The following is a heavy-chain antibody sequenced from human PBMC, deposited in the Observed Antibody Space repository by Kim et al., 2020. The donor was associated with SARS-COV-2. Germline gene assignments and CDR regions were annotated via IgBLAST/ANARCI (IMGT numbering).Heavy chain of an antibody. J-gene: IGHJ2*01. CDR3: ARVPLIAAAGTWYFDL. CDR2: IGTAGDT. V-gene: IGHV3-13*01. D-gene: IGHD6-13*01. CDR1: GFTFSSYD. Sequence: GGSLRLSCAASGFTFSSYDMHWVRQATGKGLEWVSAIGTAGDTYYPGSVKGRFTISRENAKNSLYLQMNSLRAGDTAVYYCARVPLIAAAGTWYFDLWGRGTLVTVSS.